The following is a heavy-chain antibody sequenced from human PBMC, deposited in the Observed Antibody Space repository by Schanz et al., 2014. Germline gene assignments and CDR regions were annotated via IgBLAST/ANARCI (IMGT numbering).Heavy chain of an antibody. CDR1: GFNFITFA. D-gene: IGHD3-10*01. J-gene: IGHJ5*02. CDR2: IGGDASRT. V-gene: IGHV3-23*04. Sequence: EVHLVESGGGLVQPGGSLRLSCAASGFNFITFAMSWVRQAPGKGPEWVSAIGGDASRTYYADSVKGRFTISRDNSKSPLVPKMNSRRADDPAVYYCARAPPLVRGIAGWFGPWGQGSLVTVSS. CDR3: ARAPPLVRGIAGWFGP.